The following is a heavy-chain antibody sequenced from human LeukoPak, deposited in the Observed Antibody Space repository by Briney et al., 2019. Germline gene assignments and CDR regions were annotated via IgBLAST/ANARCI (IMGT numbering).Heavy chain of an antibody. J-gene: IGHJ2*01. CDR2: IYYSGST. CDR3: ARQPATAILTGFWYFDL. V-gene: IGHV4-59*08. Sequence: SATLSLTCTVSGGSISSYYWSWIRPPPGKGLEWIGYIYYSGSTNYNPSLKSRVTISVDTSKNQFSLKLSSVTAADTAVYYCARQPATAILTGFWYFDLWGRGTLVTVSS. D-gene: IGHD3-9*01. CDR1: GGSISSYY.